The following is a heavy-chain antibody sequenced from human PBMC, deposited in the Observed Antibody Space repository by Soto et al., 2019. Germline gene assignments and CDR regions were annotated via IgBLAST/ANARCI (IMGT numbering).Heavy chain of an antibody. V-gene: IGHV4-31*03. CDR2: IYYSGNT. D-gene: IGHD3-22*01. CDR3: ARAPGDYYDSSGSLYVDY. CDR1: GVSISSGGYY. Sequence: PSETLSLTCTVSGVSISSGGYYWSWIRQHPGKGLEWIGYIYYSGNTYYNPSLKSRVAISVDTSKNQFSLKLSSVTAADTAVYYCARAPGDYYDSSGSLYVDYWGKGTLVTVSS. J-gene: IGHJ4*02.